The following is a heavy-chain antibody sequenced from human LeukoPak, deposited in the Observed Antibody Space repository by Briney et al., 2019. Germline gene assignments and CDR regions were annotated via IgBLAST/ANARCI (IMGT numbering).Heavy chain of an antibody. CDR2: IYTSGST. CDR3: AREFGYAVTSPDY. Sequence: PSETLSLTCTVSGGSISSGSYYWSWIRQPAGKGLEWIGRIYTSGSTHYNPSLKSRVTISVDTSKNQFSLKLRSVTAVDTAVYYCAREFGYAVTSPDYWGQGTLVTVSS. V-gene: IGHV4-61*02. CDR1: GGSISSGSYY. D-gene: IGHD4-17*01. J-gene: IGHJ4*02.